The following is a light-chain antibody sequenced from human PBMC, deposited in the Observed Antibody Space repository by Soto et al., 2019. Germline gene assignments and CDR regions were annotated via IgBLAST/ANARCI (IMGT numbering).Light chain of an antibody. CDR1: QSISSW. CDR3: QQYASFPT. Sequence: DLPMTQSPSTLSASVGDRVTITCRASQSISSWLAWYQQKPGKAPKLLTYKASSLESGVPSRFSGSGSGTEFTLTISSLQPDDFATYFCQQYASFPTFGQGTKVESK. V-gene: IGKV1-5*03. J-gene: IGKJ1*01. CDR2: KAS.